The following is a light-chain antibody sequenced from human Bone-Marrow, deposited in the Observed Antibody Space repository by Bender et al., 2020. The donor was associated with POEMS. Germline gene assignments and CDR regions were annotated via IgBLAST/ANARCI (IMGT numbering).Light chain of an antibody. J-gene: IGLJ3*02. CDR2: KDD. Sequence: SYELTQPPSVSVSPGQTARITCSGDALPKKYAYWYQQKPGQAPVLVIYKDDERPSGIPERFSGSTSGTTAALTITGVQPEDEADYYCQSADNSISSVVFGGGTKLTVL. V-gene: IGLV3-25*03. CDR3: QSADNSISSVV. CDR1: ALPKKY.